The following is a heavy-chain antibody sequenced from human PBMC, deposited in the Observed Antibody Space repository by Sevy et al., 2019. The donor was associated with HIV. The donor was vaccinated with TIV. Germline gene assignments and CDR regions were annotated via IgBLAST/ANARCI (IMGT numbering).Heavy chain of an antibody. CDR1: GYTLSELS. J-gene: IGHJ4*02. CDR3: ATTKDYYDSSGHPSDY. V-gene: IGHV1-24*01. D-gene: IGHD3-22*01. CDR2: FDPEDGET. Sequence: GESLKISCKVSGYTLSELSMHWLRQAPGKGLEWVGSFDPEDGETVYEHNFQGRVSMTEDTSTDTAYMEVLSLKFEDTAVYYCATTKDYYDSSGHPSDYWGQGTLVTVSS.